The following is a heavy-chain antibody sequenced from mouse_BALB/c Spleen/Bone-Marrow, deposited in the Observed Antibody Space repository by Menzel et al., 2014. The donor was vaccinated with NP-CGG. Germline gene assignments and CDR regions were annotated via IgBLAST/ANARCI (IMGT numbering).Heavy chain of an antibody. D-gene: IGHD4-1*01. CDR1: GFDFSRYW. CDR2: INPDSSTI. CDR3: ARNRDVGFAY. J-gene: IGHJ3*01. Sequence: EVQLVESGGGLVQPGGSLKLSYAASGFDFSRYWMSWVRQAPGKGLEWIGEINPDSSTINYTPSLKDKFIISRDNAKNTLYLQMSKVRSEDTALYYCARNRDVGFAYWGQGTLVTVSA. V-gene: IGHV4-1*02.